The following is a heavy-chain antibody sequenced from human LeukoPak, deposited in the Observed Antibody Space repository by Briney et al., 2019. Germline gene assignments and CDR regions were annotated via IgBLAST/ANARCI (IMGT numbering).Heavy chain of an antibody. D-gene: IGHD6-19*01. J-gene: IGHJ4*02. Sequence: GGSLRLSCAASGFTFSSYSMNWVRQAPGKGLEWVSSISSSSSYIYYADSVKGRFTISRDNAKNSLYLQVNSLRAEDTAVYHCARDLMAAVAGIDYWGQGTLVTVSS. CDR2: ISSSSSYI. V-gene: IGHV3-21*01. CDR3: ARDLMAAVAGIDY. CDR1: GFTFSSYS.